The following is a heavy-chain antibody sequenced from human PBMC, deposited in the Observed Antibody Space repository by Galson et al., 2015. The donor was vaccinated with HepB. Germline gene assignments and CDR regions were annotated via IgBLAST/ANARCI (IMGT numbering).Heavy chain of an antibody. CDR1: GFTFSSYA. J-gene: IGHJ4*02. CDR2: ISGSGGST. CDR3: AKGISGSYTGKGYFDY. V-gene: IGHV3-23*01. D-gene: IGHD1-26*01. Sequence: SLRLSCAASGFTFSSYAMSWVRQAPGKGLEWVSAISGSGGSTYYADSVKGRFTISRDNSKNTLYLQMNSLRAEDTAVYYCAKGISGSYTGKGYFDYWGQGTLVTVSS.